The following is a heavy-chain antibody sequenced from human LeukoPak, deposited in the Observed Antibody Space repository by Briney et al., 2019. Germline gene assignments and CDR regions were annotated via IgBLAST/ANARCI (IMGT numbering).Heavy chain of an antibody. J-gene: IGHJ4*02. CDR1: GGSISSGSYY. V-gene: IGHV4-61*02. CDR3: AKDSPHRGWPIDY. CDR2: IYTSGST. Sequence: SETLSLTCTVSGGSISSGSYYWSWIRQPAGKGLEWIGRIYTSGSTNYNPSLKSRVTISVDKSKNQFSLKLSSVTAADTAVHYCAKDSPHRGWPIDYWGQGTLVTVSS. D-gene: IGHD6-19*01.